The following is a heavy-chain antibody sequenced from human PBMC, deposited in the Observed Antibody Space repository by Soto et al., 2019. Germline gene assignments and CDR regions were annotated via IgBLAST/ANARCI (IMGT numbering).Heavy chain of an antibody. V-gene: IGHV4-59*08. Sequence: SETLSLTCTVSGGSISSYYWSWIRQPPGKGLEWIGYIYYSGSTNYNPSLKSRVTISVDTSKNQFSLKLSSVTAADTAVYYCARLTYYYDSSGYYYPFDYWGQGTLVTVSS. D-gene: IGHD3-22*01. CDR3: ARLTYYYDSSGYYYPFDY. J-gene: IGHJ4*02. CDR2: IYYSGST. CDR1: GGSISSYY.